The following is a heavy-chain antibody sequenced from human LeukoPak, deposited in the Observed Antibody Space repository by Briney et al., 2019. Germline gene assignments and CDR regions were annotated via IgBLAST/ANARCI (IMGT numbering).Heavy chain of an antibody. CDR2: ISYDGSNK. Sequence: GGSLRLSCAASGFTFSSYAMHWVRQAPGKGLEWVAVISYDGSNKYYADSVKGRFTISRDNSKNTLYLQMNSLRAEDTAVYYCARAPYYYGSGSSPPYYYYYGMDVWGQGTTVTVSS. D-gene: IGHD3-10*01. CDR3: ARAPYYYGSGSSPPYYYYYGMDV. CDR1: GFTFSSYA. J-gene: IGHJ6*02. V-gene: IGHV3-30-3*01.